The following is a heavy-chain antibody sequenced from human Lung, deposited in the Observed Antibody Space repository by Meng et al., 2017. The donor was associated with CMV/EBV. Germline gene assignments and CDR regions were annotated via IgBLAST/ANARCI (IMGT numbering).Heavy chain of an antibody. V-gene: IGHV3-30*02. CDR3: AKFYCTNTVCDETPGIDY. J-gene: IGHJ4*02. CDR1: GFTFGSCA. Sequence: GESLKISCAASGFTFGSCAMHWVRQAPGKGLEWVAFIQDDGSYTNYADSVKGRFTISRDNSKNTLYFQMNSLRAEDTAEYYCAKFYCTNTVCDETPGIDYWGQGTLVTVPQ. CDR2: IQDDGSYT. D-gene: IGHD2-8*01.